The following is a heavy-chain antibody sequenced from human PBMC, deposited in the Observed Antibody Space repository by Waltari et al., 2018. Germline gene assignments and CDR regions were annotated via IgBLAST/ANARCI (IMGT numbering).Heavy chain of an antibody. J-gene: IGHJ6*02. V-gene: IGHV3-21*01. CDR3: ARTLDYDFWSGYYRSFRGNYYGMDV. D-gene: IGHD3-3*01. CDR2: ISSSSSYI. Sequence: LEWVSSISSSSSYIYYADSVKGRFTISRDNAKNSLYLQMNSLRAEDTAVYYCARTLDYDFWSGYYRSFRGNYYGMDVWGQGTTVTVSS.